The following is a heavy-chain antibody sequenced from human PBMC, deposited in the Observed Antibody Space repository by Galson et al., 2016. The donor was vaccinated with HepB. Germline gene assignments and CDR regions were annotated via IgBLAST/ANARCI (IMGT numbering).Heavy chain of an antibody. Sequence: SLRLSCAASGFTFNSFGMHWVRQAPGKGPEWVAVIWYDGSNKYYGDSVKGRFTISRDNSKNPLYLQMNSLRAEDTAIHYCAREAPIAAPGANDCWGQGTQVTVSS. CDR3: AREAPIAAPGANDC. CDR1: GFTFNSFG. J-gene: IGHJ4*02. CDR2: IWYDGSNK. V-gene: IGHV3-33*01. D-gene: IGHD6-13*01.